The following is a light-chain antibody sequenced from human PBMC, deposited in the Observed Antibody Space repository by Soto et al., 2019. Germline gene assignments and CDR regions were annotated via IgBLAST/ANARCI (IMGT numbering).Light chain of an antibody. J-gene: IGKJ1*01. Sequence: DTMMTQSQDSLAVSLGERATINCKSSQSVLFTSSNKDFLTWYQQKPGQPPKLLIYWASTRESGVPDRFSGSGSGTNFTLTISSLQAEDVAVYYCQQYYTTPWTFGQGANVDI. CDR3: QQYYTTPWT. CDR2: WAS. V-gene: IGKV4-1*01. CDR1: QSVLFTSSNKDF.